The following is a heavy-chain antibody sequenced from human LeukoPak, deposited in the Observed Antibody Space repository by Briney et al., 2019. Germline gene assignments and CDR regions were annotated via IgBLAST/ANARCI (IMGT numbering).Heavy chain of an antibody. Sequence: GGSLRLSCAASGFTFSSYAMSWVRQAAGKGLEWVSGISVSGGSTYYADSVKGRFTISRDSSKNTLYLQMNSLRAEDTAVYYCAKVSAVYYYYYMDVWGKGTTVTVPS. D-gene: IGHD1-26*01. CDR2: ISVSGGST. J-gene: IGHJ6*03. V-gene: IGHV3-23*01. CDR1: GFTFSSYA. CDR3: AKVSAVYYYYYMDV.